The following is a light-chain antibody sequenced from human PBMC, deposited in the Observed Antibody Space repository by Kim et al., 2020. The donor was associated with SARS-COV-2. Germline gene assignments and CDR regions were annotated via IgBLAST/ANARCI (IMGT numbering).Light chain of an antibody. CDR3: QKYGSAPYN. CDR1: QGINNN. V-gene: IGKV1-27*01. Sequence: SAEEGDRVTNADRASQGINNNFAWYQQKPGKVHQLLIYAAAALQSGVTSRFSGSGSGTHFTLTISSMQPKDVATYYCQKYGSAPYNFGQGPKLEI. J-gene: IGKJ2*01. CDR2: AAA.